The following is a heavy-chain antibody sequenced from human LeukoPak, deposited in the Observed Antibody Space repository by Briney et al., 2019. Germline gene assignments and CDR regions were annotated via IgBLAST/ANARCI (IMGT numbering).Heavy chain of an antibody. CDR3: AKRGSSGWYSNSYYMDV. CDR1: GFTFSSYA. J-gene: IGHJ6*03. V-gene: IGHV3-23*01. D-gene: IGHD6-19*01. Sequence: RGSLRLSCAASGFTFSSYAMSWVRQAPGKGLEWVSAISGSGGSTYYADSVKGRFTIFRDNSKNTLYLQMNSLRAEDTAVYYCAKRGSSGWYSNSYYMDVWGKGTTITVSS. CDR2: ISGSGGST.